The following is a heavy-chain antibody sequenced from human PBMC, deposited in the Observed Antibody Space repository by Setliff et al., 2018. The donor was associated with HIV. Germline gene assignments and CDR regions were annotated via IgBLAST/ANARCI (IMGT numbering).Heavy chain of an antibody. D-gene: IGHD3-10*01. CDR1: GYSFADYP. CDR3: ARVNPYYHGSGDHNGMDV. J-gene: IGHJ6*02. CDR2: INVGKGAT. V-gene: IGHV1-3*01. Sequence: ASVKVSCKPSGYSFADYPLHWVRQAPEQRLEWMGWINVGKGATKYSQKFQDRLSITWDTCANTAYMELSSLTPEDTAVFFCARVNPYYHGSGDHNGMDVWGQGTTVTVSS.